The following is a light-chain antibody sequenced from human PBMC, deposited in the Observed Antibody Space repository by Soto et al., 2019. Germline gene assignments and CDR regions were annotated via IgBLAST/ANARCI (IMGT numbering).Light chain of an antibody. J-gene: IGLJ1*01. V-gene: IGLV2-23*02. Sequence: QSVLTQPASVPGSPGQSITISCTGTSSDVGSYNLVSWYQQHPGKAPKPMIYEVSKRPSGVSNRFSGSKSGNTASLTISGLQAEDEADYYCCSYASSTSYVFGTGTKVTV. CDR3: CSYASSTSYV. CDR1: SSDVGSYNL. CDR2: EVS.